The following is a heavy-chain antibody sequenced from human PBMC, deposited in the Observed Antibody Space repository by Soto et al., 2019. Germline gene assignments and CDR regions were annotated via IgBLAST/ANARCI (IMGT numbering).Heavy chain of an antibody. CDR3: ARASGSNIHFDY. CDR2: INTDGSST. Sequence: EVQLVESGGGLVQPGGSLRLSCAASGLTFSSYWMHWVRPAPGKGLVWVSRINTDGSSTTYADSVKGRFTISRDNSKNTLYLQMNSLRVEDTAVYYCARASGSNIHFDYWGQGTLVTVSS. V-gene: IGHV3-74*01. CDR1: GLTFSSYW. J-gene: IGHJ4*02. D-gene: IGHD1-26*01.